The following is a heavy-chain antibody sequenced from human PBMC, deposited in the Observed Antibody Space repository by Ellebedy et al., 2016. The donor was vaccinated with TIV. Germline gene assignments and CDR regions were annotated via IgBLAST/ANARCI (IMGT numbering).Heavy chain of an antibody. CDR2: ISSGGTT. CDR1: GFTVSSNY. V-gene: IGHV3-66*01. J-gene: IGHJ4*02. Sequence: GGSLRLSCAASGFTVSSNYMSWVRQAPGKGLEWVSVISSGGTTYYADSVKGRFSVSGDNANNTMYLQMNSLRAEDTAIYYCARRYTSGWAPFHYWGQGTLVTVSS. D-gene: IGHD6-19*01. CDR3: ARRYTSGWAPFHY.